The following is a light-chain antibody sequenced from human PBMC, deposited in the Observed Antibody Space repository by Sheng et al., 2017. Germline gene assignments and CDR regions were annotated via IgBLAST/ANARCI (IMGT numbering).Light chain of an antibody. CDR3: QQFNSYPRT. J-gene: IGKJ1*01. Sequence: AIQLTQSPSSLSASVGDRVIITCRASQGISSALAWYQQKPGKAPKLLIYDASILESGVPSRFGGSGSGTDFTLTISSLQPEDFATYYCQQFNSYPRTFGQGTKVEIK. V-gene: IGKV1-13*02. CDR1: QGISSA. CDR2: DAS.